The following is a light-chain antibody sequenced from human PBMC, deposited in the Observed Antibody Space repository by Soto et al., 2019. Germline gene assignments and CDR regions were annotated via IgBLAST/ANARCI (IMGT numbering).Light chain of an antibody. CDR3: QQYYSYPLT. V-gene: IGKV1-39*01. Sequence: DIQMTQSPSSLSASVGDRVTITCRASQNINTYLNWYQQKPGKAPKLLIYAASTLQSGVPSRFSGSGSGTDFTLTISCLQSEDFATYYCQQYYSYPLTFGGGTKVDIK. CDR1: QNINTY. CDR2: AAS. J-gene: IGKJ4*01.